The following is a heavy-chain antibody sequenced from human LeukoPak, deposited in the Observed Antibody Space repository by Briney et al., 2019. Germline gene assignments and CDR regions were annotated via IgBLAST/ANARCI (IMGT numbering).Heavy chain of an antibody. CDR1: GGSISSGGYY. CDR2: IYYSGST. CDR3: ARDCSGGSCYGAFDI. J-gene: IGHJ3*02. V-gene: IGHV4-31*03. D-gene: IGHD2-15*01. Sequence: SETLSLTCTVSGGSISSGGYYWSWIRQHPGKGLEWIGYIYYSGSTYYNPSLKSRVTISVDTSKNQFSLKLSSVTAADTAVYYCARDCSGGSCYGAFDIWGQGTMVTVSS.